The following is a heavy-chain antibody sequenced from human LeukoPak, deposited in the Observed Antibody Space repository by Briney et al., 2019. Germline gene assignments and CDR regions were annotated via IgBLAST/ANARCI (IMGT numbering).Heavy chain of an antibody. Sequence: GESLKISCKGSGYSFTSYWISWVRQMPGKGLEWMGRIDPSDSYTNYSPSFQGHVTISADKSISTAYLQWSSLKASDTAMYYCARSGYSISWPHPSMWFDPWGQGTLVTVSS. CDR2: IDPSDSYT. CDR1: GYSFTSYW. J-gene: IGHJ5*02. D-gene: IGHD6-13*01. V-gene: IGHV5-10-1*01. CDR3: ARSGYSISWPHPSMWFDP.